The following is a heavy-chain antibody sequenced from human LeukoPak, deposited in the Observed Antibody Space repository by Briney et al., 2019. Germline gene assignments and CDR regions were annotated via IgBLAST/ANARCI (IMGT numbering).Heavy chain of an antibody. CDR3: VKGLHSGGDY. D-gene: IGHD1-26*01. V-gene: IGHV3-64D*09. J-gene: IGHJ4*02. CDR2: ISPNGGSA. CDR1: GFTFRNAW. Sequence: GGSLRLSCAASGFTFRNAWMSWVRQAPGKGLQYVSAISPNGGSAYYADSVKGRFTISRDNSKNALYLQMSSLRDEDTAVYYCVKGLHSGGDYWGQGTLVTVSS.